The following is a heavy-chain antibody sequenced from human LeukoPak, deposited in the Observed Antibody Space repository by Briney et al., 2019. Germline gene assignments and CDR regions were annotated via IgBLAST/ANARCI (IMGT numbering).Heavy chain of an antibody. D-gene: IGHD2-2*01. CDR1: GGSISSGGYY. J-gene: IGHJ4*02. V-gene: IGHV4-30-2*01. Sequence: SETLSLTCTVSGGSISSGGYYWSWIRQPPGKGLEWIGYIYHGGSTYYNPSLKSRVTISVDRSKNQFSLKLSSVTAADTAVYYCAREPQYCSSTSCYYVDYSGQGTLVTVSS. CDR2: IYHGGST. CDR3: AREPQYCSSTSCYYVDY.